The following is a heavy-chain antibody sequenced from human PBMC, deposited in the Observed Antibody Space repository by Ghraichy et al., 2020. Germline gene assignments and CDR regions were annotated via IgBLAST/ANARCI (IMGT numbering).Heavy chain of an antibody. D-gene: IGHD2-15*01. J-gene: IGHJ5*02. CDR1: GFTFSSYA. V-gene: IGHV3-23*01. CDR2: ISGSGGST. CDR3: AKDFSSYCSGGSCYP. Sequence: GGSLRLSCAASGFTFSSYAMSWVRQAPGKGLEWVSAISGSGGSTYYADSVKGRFTISGDNSKNTLYLQMNSLRAEDTAVYYCAKDFSSYCSGGSCYPWDQGTLVTVSS.